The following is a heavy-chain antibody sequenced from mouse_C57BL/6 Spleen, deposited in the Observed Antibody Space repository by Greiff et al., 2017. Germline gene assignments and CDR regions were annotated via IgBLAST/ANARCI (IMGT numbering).Heavy chain of an antibody. V-gene: IGHV1-53*01. CDR3: AREGNHYAMDY. J-gene: IGHJ4*01. CDR2: INPSNGGT. Sequence: QVQLQQSRTELVKPGASVKLSCKASGYTFTSYWMHWVKQRPGQGLEWIGNINPSNGGTNYNEKFKSKATLTVDKSSSTAYMQLSSLTSEDSAVYYCAREGNHYAMDYWGQGTSVTVSS. CDR1: GYTFTSYW. D-gene: IGHD2-1*01.